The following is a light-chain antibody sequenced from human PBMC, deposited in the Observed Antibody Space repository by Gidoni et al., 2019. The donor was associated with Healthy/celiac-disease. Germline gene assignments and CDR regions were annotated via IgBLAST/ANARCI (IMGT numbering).Light chain of an antibody. Sequence: QSALTQPLSVSRSPGQSVTISCTGTSSDVGGYNYVSWYQQHPGKDPKLMIYDVSKRPSGVPDRLSGSKSGNTASLTIYGLQAEDEADYYCCSYAGSYTFVVFGGGTKLTVL. V-gene: IGLV2-11*01. CDR2: DVS. CDR3: CSYAGSYTFVV. J-gene: IGLJ2*01. CDR1: SSDVGGYNY.